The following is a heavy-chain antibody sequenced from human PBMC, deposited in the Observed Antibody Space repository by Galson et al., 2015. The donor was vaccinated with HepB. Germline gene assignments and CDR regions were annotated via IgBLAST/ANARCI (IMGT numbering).Heavy chain of an antibody. V-gene: IGHV4-4*02. CDR2: IYHSGST. CDR3: ARVSESLRFLEWLPPSESGLYYFDY. D-gene: IGHD3-3*01. CDR1: GGSISSSNW. Sequence: LSLTCAVSGGSISSSNWWSWVRQPPGKGLEWIGEIYHSGSTNYNPSLKSRVTMSVDKSKNQFSLKLSSVTAADTAVYYCARVSESLRFLEWLPPSESGLYYFDYWGQGTLVTVSS. J-gene: IGHJ4*02.